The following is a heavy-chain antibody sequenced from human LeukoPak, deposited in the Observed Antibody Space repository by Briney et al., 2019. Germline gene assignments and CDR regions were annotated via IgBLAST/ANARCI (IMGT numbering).Heavy chain of an antibody. V-gene: IGHV3-66*01. J-gene: IGHJ4*02. CDR1: GFTFSSYA. Sequence: GGSLRLSCAASGFTFSSYAMSWVRQAPGKGLELVSVIYSADSTYYADSVKGRFTISRDNAKNTLYLQMNSLRAEDTAVYYCARKSQRFDADYWGQGTLVTVSS. CDR3: ARKSQRFDADY. CDR2: IYSADST.